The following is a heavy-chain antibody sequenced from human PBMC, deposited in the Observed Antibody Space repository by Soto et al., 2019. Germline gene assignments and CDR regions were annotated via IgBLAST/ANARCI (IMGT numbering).Heavy chain of an antibody. D-gene: IGHD6-13*01. CDR1: GGTFSNYA. CDR3: ARDSPYSRNWYVSPAETRGGAFDI. Sequence: QVQLVQSGAEVKKPRSSVKVSCKTSGGTFSNYAIAWVRQAPGQGLECMGGIIPMLRTAHYAQRFQGRATITADGSTNAAFMGVTSLRSEDTAVYFCARDSPYSRNWYVSPAETRGGAFDIWGQGTRVIVSS. CDR2: IIPMLRTA. J-gene: IGHJ3*02. V-gene: IGHV1-69*01.